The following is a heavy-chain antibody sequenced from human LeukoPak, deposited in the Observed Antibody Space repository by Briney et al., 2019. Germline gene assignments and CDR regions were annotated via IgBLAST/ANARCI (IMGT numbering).Heavy chain of an antibody. Sequence: EASVKVSCKASGYTFTSYGISWVRQAPGQGLEWMGWISAYNGNTNYAQKLQGRVTMTTDTSTSAAYMELRSLRSDDTAVYYCARAIPADIENSCWFDPWGQGTLVTVSS. CDR3: ARAIPADIENSCWFDP. CDR2: ISAYNGNT. CDR1: GYTFTSYG. J-gene: IGHJ5*02. V-gene: IGHV1-18*01. D-gene: IGHD2-2*01.